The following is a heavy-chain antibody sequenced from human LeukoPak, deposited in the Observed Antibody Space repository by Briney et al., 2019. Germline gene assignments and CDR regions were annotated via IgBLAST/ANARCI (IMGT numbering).Heavy chain of an antibody. Sequence: SETPSLTCTVSGGSISSYYWNWIRQSPGKGLEWIGYIYYSGSTNYNPSLKSRVTMSVDTSKSQFSLELSSVTAADTAVYYCATYYYDGTGYYYRGFHIWGQGTMVSVSS. CDR3: ATYYYDGTGYYYRGFHI. CDR2: IYYSGST. J-gene: IGHJ3*02. CDR1: GGSISSYY. D-gene: IGHD3-22*01. V-gene: IGHV4-59*01.